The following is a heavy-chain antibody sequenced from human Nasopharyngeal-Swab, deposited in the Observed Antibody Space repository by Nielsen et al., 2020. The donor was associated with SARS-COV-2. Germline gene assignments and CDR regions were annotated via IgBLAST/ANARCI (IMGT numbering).Heavy chain of an antibody. CDR3: ARVSWEGSYYYYYMDV. CDR2: IKHRGST. V-gene: IGHV4-34*01. Sequence: RQAQGKGLEWFGEIKHRGSTNYNPSLKSRVTISVDTSQNQFSLTLSSVTAADTAVYYCARVSWEGSYYYYYMDVWGKGTTVTVSS. D-gene: IGHD1-26*01. J-gene: IGHJ6*03.